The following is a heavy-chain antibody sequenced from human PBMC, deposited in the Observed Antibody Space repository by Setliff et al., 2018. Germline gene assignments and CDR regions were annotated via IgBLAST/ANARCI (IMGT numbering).Heavy chain of an antibody. CDR2: ISYDGSNK. Sequence: LRLSCAASGFTFSSYAMHWVRQAPGKGLEWVAVISYDGSNKYYADSVKGRFTISRDNSKNTLYLQMNSLRAEDTAVYYCARGMGYYYDSSGYYSGAFDIWGQGTMVT. J-gene: IGHJ3*02. V-gene: IGHV3-30-3*01. CDR1: GFTFSSYA. CDR3: ARGMGYYYDSSGYYSGAFDI. D-gene: IGHD3-22*01.